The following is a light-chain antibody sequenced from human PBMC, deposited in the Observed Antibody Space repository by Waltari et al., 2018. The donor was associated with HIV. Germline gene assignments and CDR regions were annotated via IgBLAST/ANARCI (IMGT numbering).Light chain of an antibody. CDR2: KDS. CDR1: ALPNQS. CDR3: QSADSGDNYVV. Sequence: SYELTQPPPVSVSPGQTARTTCSGDALPNQSAHWYQQKSGQAPVVVIYKDSERPSGIPERFSGSSSGTTVTLTISGVQAEDEADYYCQSADSGDNYVVFGGGTKLTVL. V-gene: IGLV3-25*03. J-gene: IGLJ2*01.